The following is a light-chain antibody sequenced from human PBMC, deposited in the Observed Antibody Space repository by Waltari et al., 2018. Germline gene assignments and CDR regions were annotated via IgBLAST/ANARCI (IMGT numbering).Light chain of an antibody. V-gene: IGKV4-1*01. CDR1: QSILYSSNNKNY. CDR2: WAS. J-gene: IGKJ1*01. CDR3: QQYYSSPWT. Sequence: DIVMPQSPDSLAVSLGERATINCKSSQSILYSSNNKNYLAWYQQKPGQPPKLLMYWASTRESGVPDRFSGSGSGTDFTLTISSLQAEDVAFYYCQQYYSSPWTFGQGTKVEVK.